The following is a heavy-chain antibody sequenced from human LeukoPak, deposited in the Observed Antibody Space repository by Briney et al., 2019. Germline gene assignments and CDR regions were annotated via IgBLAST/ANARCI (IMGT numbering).Heavy chain of an antibody. CDR1: GLTFSSYS. CDR2: ISSSSNYI. V-gene: IGHV3-21*01. D-gene: IGHD3-10*01. Sequence: GGSLRLSCAASGLTFSSYSMNWVRQAPGKGLEWVSSISSSSNYIYYADSVKGRFTISRDNPKNSLYLRMNSLRAEDTAVYFCARGVRGAFDIWGQGTLVTVSS. J-gene: IGHJ3*02. CDR3: ARGVRGAFDI.